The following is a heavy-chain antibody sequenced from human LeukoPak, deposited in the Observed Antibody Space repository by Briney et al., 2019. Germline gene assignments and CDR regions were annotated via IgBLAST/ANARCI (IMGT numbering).Heavy chain of an antibody. V-gene: IGHV4-39*07. CDR2: IYYSGST. J-gene: IGHJ4*02. CDR3: ASILLYYYDSSDYYFDY. CDR1: GGSISSSSFY. D-gene: IGHD3-22*01. Sequence: SETLSLTCTVSGGSISSSSFYWGWIRQPPGKGLEWIGSIYYSGSTYHNPSLKGRVNISIDTSKNQFSLKLSSVTAADTAVYYCASILLYYYDSSDYYFDYWGQGTLVTVSS.